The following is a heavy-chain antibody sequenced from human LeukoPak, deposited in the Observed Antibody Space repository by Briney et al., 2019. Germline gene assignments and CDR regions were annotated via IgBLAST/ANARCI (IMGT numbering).Heavy chain of an antibody. CDR3: GKDAPHPAEQISSSCYRHYYYYGMDV. Sequence: GGSLRLSCAASGFTFTTYWMHCVRQAPGKGLVWVSRINTDGSSASYADSVKGRFTISRDTAKNTLYVQMNSLRAEDTAVYYCGKDAPHPAEQISSSCYRHYYYYGMDVWGQGTLVTVSS. D-gene: IGHD6-13*01. V-gene: IGHV3-74*01. CDR2: INTDGSSA. J-gene: IGHJ6*02. CDR1: GFTFTTYW.